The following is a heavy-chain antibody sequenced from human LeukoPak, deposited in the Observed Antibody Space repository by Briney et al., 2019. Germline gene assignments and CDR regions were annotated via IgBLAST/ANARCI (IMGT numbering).Heavy chain of an antibody. V-gene: IGHV3-23*01. CDR3: AKVSYGGSSSKYYFDY. CDR2: ISGSGGST. Sequence: AGGSLRLSCAASGFPFSIYAMSWVRQAPGKGLEWVSAISGSGGSTYYAASVKGRFTISRDNSKNTLYLQMNSLRAEDTAVYYCAKVSYGGSSSKYYFDYWGQGTLVTVSS. J-gene: IGHJ4*02. CDR1: GFPFSIYA. D-gene: IGHD3-16*01.